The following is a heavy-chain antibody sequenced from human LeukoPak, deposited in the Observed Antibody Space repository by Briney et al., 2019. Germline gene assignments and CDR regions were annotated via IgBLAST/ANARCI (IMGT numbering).Heavy chain of an antibody. D-gene: IGHD5-12*01. CDR2: ISAYNGNT. CDR3: ARDKGGYSGYVSPDY. V-gene: IGHV1-18*01. J-gene: IGHJ4*02. CDR1: GYTFTSYG. Sequence: ASVKVSCKASGYTFTSYGISWVRQAPGQGLEWMGWISAYNGNTNYAQKLQGRVTMTTDTSTSTAYMGLRSLRSDDTAVYYCARDKGGYSGYVSPDYWGQGTLVTVSS.